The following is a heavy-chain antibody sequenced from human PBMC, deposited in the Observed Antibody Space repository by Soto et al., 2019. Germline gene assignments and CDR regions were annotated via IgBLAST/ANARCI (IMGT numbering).Heavy chain of an antibody. CDR1: GGSISSSSYY. CDR3: ARARYSSSVINWFDP. CDR2: IYYSGST. Sequence: PSETLSLTCTVSGGSISSSSYYWGWIRQPPGKGLEWIGSIYYSGSTYYNPSLKSRVTISVDTSKNQFSLKLSSVTAADTAVYYCARARYSSSVINWFDPWGQGTLVTVSS. J-gene: IGHJ5*02. D-gene: IGHD6-13*01. V-gene: IGHV4-39*01.